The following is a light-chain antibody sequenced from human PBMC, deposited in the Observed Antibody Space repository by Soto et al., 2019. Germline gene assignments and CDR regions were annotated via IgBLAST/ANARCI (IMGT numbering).Light chain of an antibody. CDR3: LLSYSGARPYVV. CDR1: TGAVTSGHY. V-gene: IGLV7-46*01. Sequence: QAVVTQEPSLTVSPGGTVTLTCGSSTGAVTSGHYPYWFQQKPGQAPRTLIYDTNNKHSWTPARFSGSLLGGKAALTLSGAQPEDEAEYYCLLSYSGARPYVVFGGGTKVTVL. CDR2: DTN. J-gene: IGLJ2*01.